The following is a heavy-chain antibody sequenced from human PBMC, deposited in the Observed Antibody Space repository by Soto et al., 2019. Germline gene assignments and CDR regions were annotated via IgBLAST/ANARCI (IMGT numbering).Heavy chain of an antibody. D-gene: IGHD2-8*01. CDR3: AREPAYCTNGVRYGNWFNP. J-gene: IGHJ5*02. Sequence: SETLSLTCTVSGGSISSYYWSWIRQPPGKGLEWIGYIYYSGSTNYNPSLKSRVTIPVDTSKNQFSLKLSSVTAADTAVYYCAREPAYCTNGVRYGNWFNPWGQGTLVTVSS. CDR1: GGSISSYY. CDR2: IYYSGST. V-gene: IGHV4-59*01.